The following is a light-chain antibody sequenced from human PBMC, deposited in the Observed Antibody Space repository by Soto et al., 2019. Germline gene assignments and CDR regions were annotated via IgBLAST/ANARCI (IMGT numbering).Light chain of an antibody. V-gene: IGLV7-43*01. CDR2: ETS. Sequence: QAVVTQAPSLTVSPGGSVTLTCASNTGAVTSGHYPYWFQQNPGQAPRTLIYETSNKHSCTPARFSGSLLGGKAALTLSGVQPEDEAEYYCLLYYGGAHWVFGGGTKLTVL. CDR3: LLYYGGAHWV. CDR1: TGAVTSGHY. J-gene: IGLJ3*02.